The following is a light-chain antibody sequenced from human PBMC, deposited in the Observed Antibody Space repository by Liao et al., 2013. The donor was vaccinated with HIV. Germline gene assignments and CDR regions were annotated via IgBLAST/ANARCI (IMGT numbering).Light chain of an antibody. CDR1: NIGGKS. J-gene: IGLJ3*02. Sequence: SYELTQPPSVTVAPGKTAAISCGGNNIGGKSVHWYQQRPGQAPVLVIHYDRDRPSGIPERFSGSTSGNTATLTISSVEAGDEADFYCQVWDSSTDHRVFGGGTKLTVL. V-gene: IGLV3-21*04. CDR3: QVWDSSTDHRV. CDR2: YDR.